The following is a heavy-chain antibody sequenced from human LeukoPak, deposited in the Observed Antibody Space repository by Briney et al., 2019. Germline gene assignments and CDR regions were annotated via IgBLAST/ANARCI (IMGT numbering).Heavy chain of an antibody. CDR1: GGSISTTNW. CDR3: ARGMTGNWYYFDY. V-gene: IGHV4-4*02. CDR2: IYHSGGT. J-gene: IGHJ4*02. D-gene: IGHD1-14*01. Sequence: SETLSLTCAVSGGSISTTNWWSWVRQPPGKGLEWIGEIYHSGGTHYNPSLKSRVTISVDKSKNQFSLKLNSATAADTAVYYCARGMTGNWYYFDYWGQGTLVTVSS.